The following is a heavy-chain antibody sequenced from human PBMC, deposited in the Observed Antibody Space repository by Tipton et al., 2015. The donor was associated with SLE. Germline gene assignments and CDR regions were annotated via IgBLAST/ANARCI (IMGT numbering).Heavy chain of an antibody. CDR2: SYYTGST. CDR1: GGSISSHY. CDR3: ARIRPGHGDPFDF. Sequence: TLSLTCTVSGGSISSHYWCWIRQSPGKGLEWIGYSYYTGSTYYNPSLKSRVTISIDTSKNQFSLKLTSVTAADTAVYYCARIRPGHGDPFDFWGQGALVTVPS. V-gene: IGHV4-59*11. J-gene: IGHJ4*02. D-gene: IGHD3-3*01.